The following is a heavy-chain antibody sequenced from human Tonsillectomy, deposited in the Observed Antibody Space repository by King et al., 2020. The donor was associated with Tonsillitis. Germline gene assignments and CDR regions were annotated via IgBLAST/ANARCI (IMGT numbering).Heavy chain of an antibody. CDR1: GFTFSSYS. Sequence: VQLVESGGGLAQPGGSLRLSCAASGFTFSSYSMNWVRQAPGKGLEWVSYISSSSSTIYYADSVKGRFTISRDNAKNSLYLQMNSLRAEDTAVYYCARAPEGSGWFISWFDPWGQGTLVTVSS. D-gene: IGHD6-19*01. CDR2: ISSSSSTI. V-gene: IGHV3-48*04. CDR3: ARAPEGSGWFISWFDP. J-gene: IGHJ5*02.